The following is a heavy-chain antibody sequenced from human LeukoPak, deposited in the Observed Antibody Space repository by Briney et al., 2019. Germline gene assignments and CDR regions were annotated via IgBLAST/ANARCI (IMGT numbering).Heavy chain of an antibody. J-gene: IGHJ3*02. CDR3: ASGIAVAGIYRAFDI. D-gene: IGHD6-19*01. V-gene: IGHV1-46*01. CDR2: INPSGGST. CDR1: GYTFTSYY. Sequence: GASVKVSCKASGYTFTSYYMHWVQQAPGQGLEWMGIINPSGGSTSYAQKFQGRVTMTRDTSTSTVYMELSSLRSEDTAVYYCASGIAVAGIYRAFDIWGQGTMVTVSS.